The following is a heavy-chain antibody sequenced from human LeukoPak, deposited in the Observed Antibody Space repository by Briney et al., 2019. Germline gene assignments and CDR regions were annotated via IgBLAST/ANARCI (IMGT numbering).Heavy chain of an antibody. V-gene: IGHV5-51*03. J-gene: IGHJ5*02. Sequence: TPGESLKISCKGYGDRFTSYWVAWVRQMPRKGLEWMGIIFPGDSDTRYSPSIQGQVTISVDRSISTAYLQWSSLKASDTAIYYCARRPLHSQNWLAPWGQGTLVTVSS. CDR1: GDRFTSYW. CDR3: ARRPLHSQNWLAP. CDR2: IFPGDSDT.